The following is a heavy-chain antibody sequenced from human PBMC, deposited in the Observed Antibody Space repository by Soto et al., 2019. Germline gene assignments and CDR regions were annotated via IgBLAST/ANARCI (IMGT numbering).Heavy chain of an antibody. CDR2: IWYDGSNK. V-gene: IGHV3-33*01. CDR1: GFTFSSYG. CDR3: AREFVSSWYFDY. J-gene: IGHJ4*02. Sequence: GGSLRLSCAASGFTFSSYGMHWVRQAPGKGLEWVAVIWYDGSNKYYADSVKGRFTISRDNSKNTLYLQMNSLRAEDTAVYYCAREFVSSWYFDYWGQGTLVTVSS. D-gene: IGHD6-13*01.